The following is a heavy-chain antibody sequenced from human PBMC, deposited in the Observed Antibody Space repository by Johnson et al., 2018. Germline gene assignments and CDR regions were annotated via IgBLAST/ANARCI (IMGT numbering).Heavy chain of an antibody. V-gene: IGHV3-30*18. J-gene: IGHJ3*02. CDR3: AKDRSVRDSSRGSDAVDI. Sequence: VQLLESGGGVVQPGRSLRLSCGASGFTFNNFGMHWVRQAPGKGLEWVADISYDGRNKNYADSVKGRFAISRDNSKNTRYVQMDSLRAEDTAGYYGAKDRSVRDSSRGSDAVDIWGPGTMVTVSS. CDR2: ISYDGRNK. D-gene: IGHD6-13*01. CDR1: GFTFNNFG.